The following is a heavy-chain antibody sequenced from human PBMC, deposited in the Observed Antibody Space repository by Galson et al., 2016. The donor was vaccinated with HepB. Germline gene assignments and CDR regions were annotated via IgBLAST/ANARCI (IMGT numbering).Heavy chain of an antibody. CDR2: IYYSGTT. J-gene: IGHJ3*02. D-gene: IGHD1-7*01. V-gene: IGHV4-39*07. CDR3: ARRWYNWNYFIAFDI. CDR1: GASISSSSYF. Sequence: ETLSLTCTVSGASISSSSYFWGWIRQTPGKGLDWIGSIYYSGTTYYNPSLKSRLTISIDTSKSQFSLKLSSVTAADTAVYYCARRWYNWNYFIAFDIWGQGTMVTVSS.